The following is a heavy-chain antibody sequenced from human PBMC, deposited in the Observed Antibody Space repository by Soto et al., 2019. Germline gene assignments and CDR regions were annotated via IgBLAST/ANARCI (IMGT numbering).Heavy chain of an antibody. D-gene: IGHD3-10*01. Sequence: QVQLQQSGPGLVKPSETLSLTCTVSSGPTSSHNWGWIRQPPGRGLEWIGYVYNTGGTSYNPTLRSLVTISAYTSTKNISLTLRPLTAAVPAVYYCVRQGIGPFHGLVDVWGQGTTVSVSS. V-gene: IGHV4-59*08. J-gene: IGHJ6*02. CDR3: VRQGIGPFHGLVDV. CDR2: VYNTGGT. CDR1: SGPTSSHN.